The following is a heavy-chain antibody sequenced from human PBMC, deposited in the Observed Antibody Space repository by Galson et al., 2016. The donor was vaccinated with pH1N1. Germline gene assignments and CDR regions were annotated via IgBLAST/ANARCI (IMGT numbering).Heavy chain of an antibody. Sequence: IVSGASVSSGEYYWSWIRQPPGKGLEWIAYIYYSGSTDYNPSLKSRVTISSDMSKNHFSLRLSSVTAADTAMYYCARGIRGSQPDRTYHFDFWGQGALVTVSS. J-gene: IGHJ4*02. D-gene: IGHD1-26*01. V-gene: IGHV4-30-4*01. CDR3: ARGIRGSQPDRTYHFDF. CDR2: IYYSGST. CDR1: GASVSSGEYY.